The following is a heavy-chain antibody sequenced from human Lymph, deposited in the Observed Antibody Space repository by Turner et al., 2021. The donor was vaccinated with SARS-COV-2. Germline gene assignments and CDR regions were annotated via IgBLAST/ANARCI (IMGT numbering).Heavy chain of an antibody. Sequence: ELQLVAIGGGLIRPGGSRRLSCAACGCLVSSNYMNWVRQAPGKGLEWGSLIYSGGSTYYADSVKDTFTISRDKSKNTLYLQMNSLRAEDTAVYYWARDLKIYGMDVWGQGTTVTVSS. CDR3: ARDLKIYGMDV. CDR2: IYSGGST. CDR1: GCLVSSNY. J-gene: IGHJ6*02. V-gene: IGHV3-53*02.